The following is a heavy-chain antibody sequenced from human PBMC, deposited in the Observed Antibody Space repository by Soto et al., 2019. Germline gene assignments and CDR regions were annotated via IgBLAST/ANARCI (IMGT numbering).Heavy chain of an antibody. CDR2: IYFTGST. V-gene: IGHV4-59*08. D-gene: IGHD1-26*01. CDR1: GDSISSHY. J-gene: IGHJ4*02. Sequence: PSETLSLTCAVSGDSISSHYWNWVRQTPGKGLEWIGCIYFTGSTIYNPSLESRVTMSVDTSKTQFSLRLSSVTAADTAVYYCARHRGSGSPYFDYWGQGTLVTVSS. CDR3: ARHRGSGSPYFDY.